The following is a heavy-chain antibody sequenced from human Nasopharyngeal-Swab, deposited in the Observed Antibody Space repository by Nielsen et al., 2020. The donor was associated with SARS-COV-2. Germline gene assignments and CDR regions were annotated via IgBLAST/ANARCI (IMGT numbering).Heavy chain of an antibody. Sequence: SETLSLTCTVSGGSISSYYWSRIRQPPGKGLEWIGYIYYSGSTNYNPSLKSRVTISVDTSKNQFSLKLSSVTAADTAVYYCARRAGSGWYGYWGQGTLVTVSS. CDR3: ARRAGSGWYGY. J-gene: IGHJ4*02. D-gene: IGHD6-19*01. CDR2: IYYSGST. CDR1: GGSISSYY. V-gene: IGHV4-59*01.